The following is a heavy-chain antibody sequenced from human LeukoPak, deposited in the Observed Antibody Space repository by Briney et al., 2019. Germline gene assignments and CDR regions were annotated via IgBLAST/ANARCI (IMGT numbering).Heavy chain of an antibody. V-gene: IGHV4-39*01. CDR2: IYYSGST. CDR3: ARSGPMVRGVLLKFFDY. J-gene: IGHJ4*02. CDR1: GGSISSSSYY. D-gene: IGHD3-10*01. Sequence: SETLSLTCTVSGGSISSSSYYWGWIRQPPGKGLEWIGSIYYSGSTYYNPSLKSRVTISVDTSKNQFSLKLSSVTAADTAVYYCARSGPMVRGVLLKFFDYWGQGTLVTVSS.